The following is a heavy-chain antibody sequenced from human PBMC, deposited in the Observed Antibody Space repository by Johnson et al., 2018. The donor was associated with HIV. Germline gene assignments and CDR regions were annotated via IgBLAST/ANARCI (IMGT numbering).Heavy chain of an antibody. V-gene: IGHV3-30-3*01. D-gene: IGHD5-18*01. J-gene: IGHJ3*01. CDR3: ARGRSWIQEWDDALDV. Sequence: QVQLVESGGGVVQPGRSLKLSCAASGFPFSTYAVHWVRQSPGKGLEWVAVISYDGTLRSYAASVKGRFTIPRDNSKNIAFMQMNSLSGEDKAVDYCARGRSWIQEWDDALDVWGQGTVVTVSS. CDR2: ISYDGTLR. CDR1: GFPFSTYA.